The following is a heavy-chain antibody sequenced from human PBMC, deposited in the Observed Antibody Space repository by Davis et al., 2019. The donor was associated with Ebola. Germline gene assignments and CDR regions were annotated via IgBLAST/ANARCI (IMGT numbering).Heavy chain of an antibody. CDR2: ISYDGSNK. Sequence: PGGSLRLSCAASGFTFSSYGMHWVRQAPGKGLEWVAVISYDGSNKYYADSVQGRFTISRDNSKNTLYLQMNSLRAEDTAVYYCAKDGGQDTAMVQYSFDYWGQGTLVTVSS. D-gene: IGHD5-18*01. CDR3: AKDGGQDTAMVQYSFDY. V-gene: IGHV3-30*18. J-gene: IGHJ4*02. CDR1: GFTFSSYG.